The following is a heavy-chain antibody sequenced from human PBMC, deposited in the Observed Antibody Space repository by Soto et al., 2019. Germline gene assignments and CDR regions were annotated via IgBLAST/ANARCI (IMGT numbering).Heavy chain of an antibody. CDR2: INHSGST. CDR3: ARGDRYCSSTSCYMRLYYYGMDV. CDR1: GGSFSGYY. V-gene: IGHV4-34*01. D-gene: IGHD2-2*02. J-gene: IGHJ6*02. Sequence: LSATLSLTCAVYGGSFSGYYWSWIRQPPGKGLEWIGEINHSGSTNYNPSLKSRVTISVDTSKNQFSLKLSSVTAADTAVYYCARGDRYCSSTSCYMRLYYYGMDVWGQGTTVTGSS.